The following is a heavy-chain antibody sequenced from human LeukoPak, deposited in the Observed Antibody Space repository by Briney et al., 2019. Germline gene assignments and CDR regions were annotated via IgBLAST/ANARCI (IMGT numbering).Heavy chain of an antibody. Sequence: ASVKVSCKASGYTFTSYGISWVRQAPGQGLEWMGWISAYNGNTNYAQKLQGRVTMTTDTSTSTAYMELRSLRSDDTAVYYCARDQDYGSGSYSLYNWFAPWGQGTLVTVAS. CDR2: ISAYNGNT. D-gene: IGHD3-10*01. CDR1: GYTFTSYG. V-gene: IGHV1-18*01. J-gene: IGHJ5*02. CDR3: ARDQDYGSGSYSLYNWFAP.